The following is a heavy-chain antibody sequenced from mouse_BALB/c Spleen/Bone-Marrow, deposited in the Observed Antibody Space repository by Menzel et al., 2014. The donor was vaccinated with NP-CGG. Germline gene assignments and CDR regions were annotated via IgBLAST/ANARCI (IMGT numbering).Heavy chain of an antibody. D-gene: IGHD1-1*01. CDR2: IRNKANGYTT. CDR3: ARGWITTGFAY. CDR1: GFTFTDYY. V-gene: IGHV7-3*02. Sequence: EVKLVESGGGLVQPGGSLRLSCATSGFTFTDYYMSWVRQPPGKALEWLGFIRNKANGYTTEYSASVKGRFTISRDNSQSILYLQVNTLRAEDSATYYCARGWITTGFAYWGQGTLVTVSA. J-gene: IGHJ3*01.